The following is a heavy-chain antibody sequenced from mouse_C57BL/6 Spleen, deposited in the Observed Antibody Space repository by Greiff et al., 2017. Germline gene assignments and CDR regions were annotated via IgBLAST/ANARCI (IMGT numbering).Heavy chain of an antibody. Sequence: VKLMESGPGLVQPSQSLSITCTVSGFSLTSYGVHWVRQSPGKGLEWLGVIWRGGSTDYNAAFMSRLSITKDNSKSQVFFKMNSLQADDTAIYYCANQDSSGPWFAYWGQGTLVTVSA. D-gene: IGHD3-2*02. CDR2: IWRGGST. V-gene: IGHV2-5*01. J-gene: IGHJ3*01. CDR1: GFSLTSYG. CDR3: ANQDSSGPWFAY.